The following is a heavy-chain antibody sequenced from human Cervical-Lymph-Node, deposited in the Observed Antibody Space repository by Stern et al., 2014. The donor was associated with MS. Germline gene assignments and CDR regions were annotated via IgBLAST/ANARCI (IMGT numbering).Heavy chain of an antibody. CDR2: VYWDDDK. CDR3: AHSLRRSSCSGGRCYYFDY. J-gene: IGHJ4*02. V-gene: IGHV2-5*02. Sequence: QVTLKESGPTLLKPTQTLTLTCTLSGLSVTTDGVGVGWIRQPPGKALEWLTIVYWDDDKRYNPSLKTRLTITMDTAKNQVVLTMTNMDPVDTATYYCAHSLRRSSCSGGRCYYFDYWGQGSLVTVSS. CDR1: GLSVTTDGVG. D-gene: IGHD2-15*01.